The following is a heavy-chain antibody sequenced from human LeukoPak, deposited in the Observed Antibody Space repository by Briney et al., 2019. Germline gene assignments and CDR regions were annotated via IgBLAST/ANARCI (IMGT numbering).Heavy chain of an antibody. CDR1: GGSINSYY. Sequence: PSETLSLTCTVSGGSINSYYWSWIRQPPGKGLEWIGYSYCSGSTNYNPSLKSRVTISVDTSKNQFSLKLSSVTAADTAVYYCARIGSWYLDWFDPWGQGTLVTVSS. D-gene: IGHD6-13*01. J-gene: IGHJ5*02. CDR3: ARIGSWYLDWFDP. V-gene: IGHV4-59*01. CDR2: SYCSGST.